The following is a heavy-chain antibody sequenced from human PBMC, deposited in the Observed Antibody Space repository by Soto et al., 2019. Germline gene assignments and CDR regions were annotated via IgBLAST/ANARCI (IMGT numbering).Heavy chain of an antibody. Sequence: QVQLVQSGAEVKKPGASVKVSCKASGYTFTSYGISWVRQAPGQGLEWMGWISAYNGNTNYAQKLQGRVTMTTDTATSTGYMELRSLRSDDTAVYYCARVGMAGTNDGEGNFDYWGQGTLVTVSS. J-gene: IGHJ4*02. V-gene: IGHV1-18*01. CDR1: GYTFTSYG. D-gene: IGHD4-17*01. CDR2: ISAYNGNT. CDR3: ARVGMAGTNDGEGNFDY.